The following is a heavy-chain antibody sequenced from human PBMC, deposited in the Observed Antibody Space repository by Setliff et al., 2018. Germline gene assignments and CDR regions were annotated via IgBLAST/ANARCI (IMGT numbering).Heavy chain of an antibody. V-gene: IGHV4-34*01. J-gene: IGHJ4*02. CDR2: INHRGST. Sequence: PSETLSLTCAAYGGTFSDYHWTWIRQSPEKGLEWIGEINHRGSTNYSPSLKSRVTMSVDTSKNQFSLKLRSVTAADTAVYYCARGGTFRYFDYWGQGTPVTSPQ. CDR1: GGTFSDYH. CDR3: ARGGTFRYFDY.